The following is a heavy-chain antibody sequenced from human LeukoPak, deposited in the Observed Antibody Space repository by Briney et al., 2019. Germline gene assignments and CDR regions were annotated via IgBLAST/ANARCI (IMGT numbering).Heavy chain of an antibody. CDR2: IWYDGSNK. D-gene: IGHD1-26*01. CDR3: ARDLVGADY. V-gene: IGHV3-33*01. Sequence: PGRSLRLSCASSGFTFSSYGMHWVRQAPGKGLEWVAVIWYDGSNKYYADSVKGRFTISRDNSKNTLYLQMNSLRAEDTAVYYCARDLVGADYWGQGTLVTVSS. CDR1: GFTFSSYG. J-gene: IGHJ4*02.